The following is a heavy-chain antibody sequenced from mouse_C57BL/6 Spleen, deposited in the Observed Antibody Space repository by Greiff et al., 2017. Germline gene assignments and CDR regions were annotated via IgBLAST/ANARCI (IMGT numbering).Heavy chain of an antibody. D-gene: IGHD1-1*01. Sequence: EVKVVESGGGLVKPGGSLKLSCAASGFTFSSYAMSWVRQTPEKRLEWVATISDGGSYTYYPDNVKGRFTISRDNAKNNLYLQMSHLKSEDTAMYYCARSLLLRYPFDYWGQGTTLTVSS. CDR3: ARSLLLRYPFDY. CDR2: ISDGGSYT. V-gene: IGHV5-4*03. J-gene: IGHJ2*01. CDR1: GFTFSSYA.